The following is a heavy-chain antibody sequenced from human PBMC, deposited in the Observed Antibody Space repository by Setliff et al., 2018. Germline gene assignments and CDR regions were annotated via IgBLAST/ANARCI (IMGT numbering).Heavy chain of an antibody. J-gene: IGHJ4*02. CDR2: IYYSGST. CDR3: ARDSKD. V-gene: IGHV4-59*11. CDR1: GGSISSHY. Sequence: PSETLSLTCTVSGGSISSHYWSWIRQPPGKGLEWIGSIYYSGSTNYNPSLKSRVTISVDTSKNQFSLKLSSVTAADTAVYYCARDSKDWGQGTLVTVSS.